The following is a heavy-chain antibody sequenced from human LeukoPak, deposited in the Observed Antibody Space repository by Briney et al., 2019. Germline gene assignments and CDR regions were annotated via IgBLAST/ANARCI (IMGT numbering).Heavy chain of an antibody. J-gene: IGHJ3*01. CDR1: GYRFTAYS. CDR3: ARASGGGQTSFDF. CDR2: INPNRGDT. D-gene: IGHD3-16*01. Sequence: ASVKVFCKASGYRFTAYSLHWVRQAPGLGLEWMGSINPNRGDTKNAQSFQGRVIMTRDTSTSTIYLEINSLTYDDTAIYYCARASGGGQTSFDFWSQGTVVTVSS. V-gene: IGHV1-2*02.